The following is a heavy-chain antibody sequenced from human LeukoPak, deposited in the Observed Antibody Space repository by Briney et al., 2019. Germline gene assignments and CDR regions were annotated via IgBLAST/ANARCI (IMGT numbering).Heavy chain of an antibody. J-gene: IGHJ4*02. Sequence: PWGTLSLTCTVSGGSISSSSYYWGWIRQPPGKWLEWIGSIYYSGSTYYKPSLKSRVTISVDTSKNQFSLKLRSVTAADTAVYYCARIAVAGIGYWGQGTLVTVSS. CDR2: IYYSGST. CDR1: GGSISSSSYY. D-gene: IGHD6-19*01. CDR3: ARIAVAGIGY. V-gene: IGHV4-39*01.